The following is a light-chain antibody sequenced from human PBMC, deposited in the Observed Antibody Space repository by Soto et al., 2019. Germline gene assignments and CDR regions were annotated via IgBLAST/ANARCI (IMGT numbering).Light chain of an antibody. J-gene: IGLJ1*01. V-gene: IGLV2-14*01. CDR1: RSDVGGYNF. CDR3: SSHTNYNTEV. CDR2: EVS. Sequence: QSALTQPASVSGSPGQSITISCTGTRSDVGGYNFVSWYQQHPGKVPKLIIYEVSNRPSGVSNRFSGFRSGNTASLTISGLQAEDEADYYSSSHTNYNTEVFGTGTKLTVL.